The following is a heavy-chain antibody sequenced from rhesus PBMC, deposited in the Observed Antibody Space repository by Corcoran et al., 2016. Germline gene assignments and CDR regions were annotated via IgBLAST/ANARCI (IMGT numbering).Heavy chain of an antibody. CDR3: ARLGWNYDFDY. CDR2: IHTDTVNP. V-gene: IGHV7-114*01. D-gene: IGHD1-1*01. Sequence: QVQLVQSGAEVKQPGASVKVSCKASGYTFTSYGTNWVRQANGQQREWKGWIHTDTVNPTYAQRFKERFAFSMDTSISTAYLQISSLKAEDTAVYYCARLGWNYDFDYWGQGVLVTVSS. CDR1: GYTFTSYG. J-gene: IGHJ4*01.